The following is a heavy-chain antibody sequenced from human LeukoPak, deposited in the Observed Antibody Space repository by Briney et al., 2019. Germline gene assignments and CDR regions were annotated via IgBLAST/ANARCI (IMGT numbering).Heavy chain of an antibody. Sequence: PGGSLRLSCAASGFTFSSYAMSWVRQAPGKGLEWVSSISGSGGSTYYADSVKGRFTISRDNAKNSLYLQMNSLRAEDTAVYYCARSITMVRGQFDYWGQGTLVTVSS. D-gene: IGHD3-10*01. J-gene: IGHJ4*02. CDR1: GFTFSSYA. CDR2: ISGSGGST. CDR3: ARSITMVRGQFDY. V-gene: IGHV3-23*01.